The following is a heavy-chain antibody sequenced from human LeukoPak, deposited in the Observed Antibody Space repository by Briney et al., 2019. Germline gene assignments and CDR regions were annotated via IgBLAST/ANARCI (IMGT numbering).Heavy chain of an antibody. Sequence: SQTLSLTCTVSGGSISSGDYYWSWIRQPPGKGLECIGYIYYSGSTNYNPSLKSRVTISVDTSKNQFSLKLTSVTAADTAVYFCARSHAQKWSGYSHWGQGTLVTVSS. V-gene: IGHV4-61*08. CDR2: IYYSGST. D-gene: IGHD3-3*01. CDR1: GGSISSGDYY. CDR3: ARSHAQKWSGYSH. J-gene: IGHJ4*02.